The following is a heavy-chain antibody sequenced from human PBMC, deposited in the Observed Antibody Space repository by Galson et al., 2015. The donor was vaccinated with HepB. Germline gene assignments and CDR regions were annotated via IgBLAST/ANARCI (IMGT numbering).Heavy chain of an antibody. CDR1: GFTFSSYP. J-gene: IGHJ4*02. Sequence: SLRLSCAASGFTFSSYPMSWVRQAPGQGLEWVSSINKGGGSTFYADSVKGRFTVSRDNSKNTLYLQVSSLRAEDTAVYFCAKGAGTSFFDYWGQGTLVAVSS. CDR3: AKGAGTSFFDY. D-gene: IGHD6-19*01. CDR2: INKGGGST. V-gene: IGHV3-23*01.